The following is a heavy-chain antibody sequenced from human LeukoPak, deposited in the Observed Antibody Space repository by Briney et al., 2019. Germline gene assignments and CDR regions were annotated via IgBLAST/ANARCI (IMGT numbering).Heavy chain of an antibody. J-gene: IGHJ3*02. D-gene: IGHD5-12*01. CDR1: GFTFSSYA. CDR2: ISYDGSNK. Sequence: GGSLRLSCAASGFTFSSYAMHWVRQAPGKGLEWVAVISYDGSNKYYADSVKGRFTISRDNSKNTLYLQMNSLGAEDTAVYYCARDTITRYSGYDLWGEHDAFDIWGQGTMVTVSS. CDR3: ARDTITRYSGYDLWGEHDAFDI. V-gene: IGHV3-30-3*01.